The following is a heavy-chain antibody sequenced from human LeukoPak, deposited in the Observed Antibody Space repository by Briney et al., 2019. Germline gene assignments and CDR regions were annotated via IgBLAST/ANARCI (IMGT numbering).Heavy chain of an antibody. V-gene: IGHV1-69*02. J-gene: IGHJ6*03. CDR1: GGTFSSYT. CDR2: IIPILGIA. D-gene: IGHD2-2*01. Sequence: GASVKVSCKASGGTFSSYTISWVRQAPGQGLEWMGRIIPILGIANYAQKFQGRVTITADKSTSTAYMELSSLRSEDTAVYYCARGLHCSSTSCYAHYYYYYMNVWGKGTTVTVSS. CDR3: ARGLHCSSTSCYAHYYYYYMNV.